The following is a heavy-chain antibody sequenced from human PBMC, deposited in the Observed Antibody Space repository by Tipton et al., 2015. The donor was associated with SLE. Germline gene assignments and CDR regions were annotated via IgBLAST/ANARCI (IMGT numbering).Heavy chain of an antibody. V-gene: IGHV3-7*03. J-gene: IGHJ6*03. CDR3: AKEATTMTTSDYMDV. D-gene: IGHD4-17*01. Sequence: GSLRLSCAASGFTFSDYWMSWVRQAPGKGLEWVANIKQDGNEKYYVDSVKGRFTISRDDAKNSLYLQMNSLRVEDTAVYYCAKEATTMTTSDYMDVWGKGTKVTVSS. CDR1: GFTFSDYW. CDR2: IKQDGNEK.